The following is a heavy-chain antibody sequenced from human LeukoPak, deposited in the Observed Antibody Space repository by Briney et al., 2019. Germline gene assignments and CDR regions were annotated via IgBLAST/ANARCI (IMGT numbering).Heavy chain of an antibody. CDR2: INPSGGST. Sequence: GASVKVSCKASGYTFTSYYMHWVRQAPGQGLEWMGIINPSGGSTSYAQKFQGRVTMTRDTSTSTVYMELSSLRSEDTAVYYCARGGSSKGSGYYYDAFDIWGQRTMVTVSS. J-gene: IGHJ3*02. CDR3: ARGGSSKGSGYYYDAFDI. CDR1: GYTFTSYY. V-gene: IGHV1-46*01. D-gene: IGHD3-22*01.